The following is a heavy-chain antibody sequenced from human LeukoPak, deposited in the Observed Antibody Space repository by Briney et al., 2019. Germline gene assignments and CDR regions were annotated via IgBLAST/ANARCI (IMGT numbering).Heavy chain of an antibody. V-gene: IGHV3-21*01. J-gene: IGHJ5*02. Sequence: GGSLRLSCAASKFTFSSYSMNWVRQAPGKGLEWVSSINSYSSYIYYADSVKGRFTISRDNAKNSLYLQMNSLRAEDTAVYYCAREIAAAAHWFDPWGQGTLVTVSS. CDR1: KFTFSSYS. CDR3: AREIAAAAHWFDP. CDR2: INSYSSYI. D-gene: IGHD6-13*01.